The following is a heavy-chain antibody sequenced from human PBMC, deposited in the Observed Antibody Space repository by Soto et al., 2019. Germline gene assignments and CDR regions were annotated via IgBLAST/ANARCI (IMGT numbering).Heavy chain of an antibody. CDR1: GYTFTSYA. J-gene: IGHJ4*02. Sequence: QVRLVQSGAEVKKPGASVKVSCKASGYTFTSYAMHWVRQAPGERLEWMGWINAGNGNTKYSQKFQGRVTITRDTSASTAYMELSSLRSEDTAVYYCARDPAGMLALGDHWGQGTLVTVSS. CDR2: INAGNGNT. D-gene: IGHD6-13*01. V-gene: IGHV1-3*01. CDR3: ARDPAGMLALGDH.